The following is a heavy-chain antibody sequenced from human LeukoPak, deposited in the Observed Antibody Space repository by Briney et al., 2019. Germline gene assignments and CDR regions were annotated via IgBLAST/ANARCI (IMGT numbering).Heavy chain of an antibody. Sequence: PGGSLRLSCAASGFTFSSYWMSWVRQAPGKGLEWVANIKQDGSEKYYVDSVKGRFTISRDNAKNSLYLQMNSLRAEDTALYYCAKDRAARPIPGSWFDPWGQGTLVTVSS. CDR2: IKQDGSEK. V-gene: IGHV3-7*03. CDR3: AKDRAARPIPGSWFDP. D-gene: IGHD6-6*01. CDR1: GFTFSSYW. J-gene: IGHJ5*02.